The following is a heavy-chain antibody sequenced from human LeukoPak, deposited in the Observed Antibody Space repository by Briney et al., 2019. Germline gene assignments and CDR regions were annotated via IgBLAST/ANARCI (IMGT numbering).Heavy chain of an antibody. J-gene: IGHJ6*02. Sequence: SETLSLTCAVYGGSFSGYYWSWIRQPPGKGMEWIGEINHSGSTNYNPYLKSRVTISVDTSKKQFCLKLSCVRAEETAVYYCARTQGYCSSTSCYLYYYGMDVWGQGTTVTVSS. D-gene: IGHD2-2*01. CDR1: GGSFSGYY. CDR2: INHSGST. CDR3: ARTQGYCSSTSCYLYYYGMDV. V-gene: IGHV4-34*01.